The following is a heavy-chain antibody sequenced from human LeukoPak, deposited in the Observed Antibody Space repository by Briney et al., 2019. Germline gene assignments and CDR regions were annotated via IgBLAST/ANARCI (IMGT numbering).Heavy chain of an antibody. D-gene: IGHD3-10*01. CDR3: ARESNGVRGVIRYFDY. V-gene: IGHV4-61*02. CDR2: IYTSGST. Sequence: SETLSLTCTVSGGSISSGSYYWSWIRQPAGKGLEWIGRIYTSGSTNYNPSLKSRVTISVDTSKNQFSLKLSSVTAADTAVYYCARESNGVRGVIRYFDYWGQGTLVTVSS. CDR1: GGSISSGSYY. J-gene: IGHJ4*02.